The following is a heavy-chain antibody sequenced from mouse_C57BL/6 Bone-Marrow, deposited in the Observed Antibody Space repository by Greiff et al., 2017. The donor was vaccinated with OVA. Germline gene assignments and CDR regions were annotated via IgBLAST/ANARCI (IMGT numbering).Heavy chain of an antibody. V-gene: IGHV5-9-1*02. CDR3: TYYSNYEFAY. D-gene: IGHD2-5*01. CDR1: GFTFSSYA. J-gene: IGHJ3*01. Sequence: EVKLVESGEGLVKPGGSLKLSCAASGFTFSSYAMSWVRQTPEKRLEWVAYISSGGDYIYYADTVKGRFTISRDNARNTLYLQMSSLKSEDTAMYYCTYYSNYEFAYWGQGTLVTVSA. CDR2: ISSGGDYI.